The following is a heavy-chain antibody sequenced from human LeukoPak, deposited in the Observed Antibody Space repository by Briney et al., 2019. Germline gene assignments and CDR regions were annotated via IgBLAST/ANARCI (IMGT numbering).Heavy chain of an antibody. CDR1: GFTFSNSA. V-gene: IGHV3-23*01. CDR2: ISGSGGST. CDR3: AKAAAAPGFDF. Sequence: PGGSLRLSCAASGFTFSNSAMSWVRQAPGKGLELVSGISGSGGSTDHADSVKGRFTISRDNSKNTIYLQMNSLRAEDTALYYCAKAAAAPGFDFWGQGTLVTVSS. J-gene: IGHJ4*02. D-gene: IGHD6-13*01.